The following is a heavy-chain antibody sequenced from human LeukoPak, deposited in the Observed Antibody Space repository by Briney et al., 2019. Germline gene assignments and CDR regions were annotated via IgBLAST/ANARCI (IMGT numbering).Heavy chain of an antibody. J-gene: IGHJ4*02. CDR1: GYTFTSYG. V-gene: IGHV1-18*01. CDR2: ISAYNGNT. CDR3: ARAGSGSGWYFDY. D-gene: IGHD6-19*01. Sequence: ASVKVPCKASGYTFTSYGISWVRQAPGQGLEWMGWISAYNGNTNYAQKLQGRVAMTTDTSTTTAYMELRGLRFNDTAVYYCARAGSGSGWYFDYWGQGTLVTVSS.